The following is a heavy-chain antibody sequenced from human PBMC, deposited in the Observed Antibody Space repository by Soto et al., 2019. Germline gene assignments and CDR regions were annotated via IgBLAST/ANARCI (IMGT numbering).Heavy chain of an antibody. CDR2: INEDGGEI. V-gene: IGHV3-7*01. D-gene: IGHD3-10*01. Sequence: GGSLRLSCAASGFTFSGYWMTWVRQAPGKGLEWVANINEDGGEIHYVDSVKGRFTIARDNAGNSLYLQMNSLTVEDTAVYYCARDTNYYASGTYYDVFDMWGQGTMVTVSS. CDR1: GFTFSGYW. CDR3: ARDTNYYASGTYYDVFDM. J-gene: IGHJ3*02.